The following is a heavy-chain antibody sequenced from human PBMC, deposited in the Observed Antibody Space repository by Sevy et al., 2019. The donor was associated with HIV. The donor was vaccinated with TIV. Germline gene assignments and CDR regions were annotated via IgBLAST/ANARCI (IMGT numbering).Heavy chain of an antibody. CDR1: GFTFSSYG. Sequence: GGSLRLSCAASGFTFSSYGMHWVRQAPGKGLEWVAYIRYDGSNKYYADSVKGRFTISRDNTKNTLYLQMNSLRAEDTAVYYCAKAAGCSCTSCYFGYWGQGTLVTVSS. D-gene: IGHD2-2*01. CDR3: AKAAGCSCTSCYFGY. V-gene: IGHV3-30*02. CDR2: IRYDGSNK. J-gene: IGHJ4*02.